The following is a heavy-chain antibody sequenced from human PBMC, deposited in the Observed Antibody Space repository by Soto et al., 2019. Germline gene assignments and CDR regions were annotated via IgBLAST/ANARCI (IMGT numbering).Heavy chain of an antibody. CDR2: ISSSSSTI. D-gene: IGHD3-3*01. CDR3: ARVGADFWSGYYTLFDY. J-gene: IGHJ4*02. Sequence: EVQLVESGGGLVQPGGSLRLSCAASGFTFSSYSMNWVRQAPGKGLEWVSYISSSSSTIYYADSVKGRFTISRDHAKNSLYLQMNSLRAEDTAVYYCARVGADFWSGYYTLFDYWGQGTLVTVSS. CDR1: GFTFSSYS. V-gene: IGHV3-48*01.